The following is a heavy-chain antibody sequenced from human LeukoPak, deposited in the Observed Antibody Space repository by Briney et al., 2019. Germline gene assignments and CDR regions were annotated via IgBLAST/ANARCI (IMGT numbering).Heavy chain of an antibody. CDR2: ISSSGSTI. V-gene: IGHV3-48*03. CDR3: ARADSSGYYYVYYYYYYMDV. D-gene: IGHD3-22*01. Sequence: GGSLRLSCAASGFTFSSYETNWVRQAPGKGLEWVSYISSSGSTIYYADSVKGRFTISRDNAKNSLYLQMNSLRAEDTAVYYCARADSSGYYYVYYYYYYMDVWGKGTTVTISS. CDR1: GFTFSSYE. J-gene: IGHJ6*03.